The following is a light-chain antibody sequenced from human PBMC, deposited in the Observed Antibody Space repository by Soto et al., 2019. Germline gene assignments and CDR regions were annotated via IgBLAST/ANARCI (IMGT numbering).Light chain of an antibody. CDR2: GAS. CDR1: QSVISN. CDR3: QHYGRSAIFT. Sequence: EIVMTQSPATLSVSPGERATLFCRASQSVISNLAWYQQKPGQAPRLLIYGASARASGIPDRFSGSGSGTDFTLTISSLEPEDFAVYYCQHYGRSAIFTLGPGTTVDIK. V-gene: IGKV3D-15*01. J-gene: IGKJ3*01.